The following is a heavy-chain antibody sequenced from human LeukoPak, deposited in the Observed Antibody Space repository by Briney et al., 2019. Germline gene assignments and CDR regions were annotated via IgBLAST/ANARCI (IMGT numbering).Heavy chain of an antibody. J-gene: IGHJ6*03. D-gene: IGHD6-13*01. CDR2: ISGSGGST. V-gene: IGHV3-23*01. Sequence: GGSLRLSCAASGFTFSSYAMSWVRQAPGKGLEWVSAISGSGGSTYYADSVKGRFIISRDNSKSTVSLQMNSLRVEDTAVYYCAKDRGSSWPPYAYYYMDVWGKGTTVTVSS. CDR3: AKDRGSSWPPYAYYYMDV. CDR1: GFTFSSYA.